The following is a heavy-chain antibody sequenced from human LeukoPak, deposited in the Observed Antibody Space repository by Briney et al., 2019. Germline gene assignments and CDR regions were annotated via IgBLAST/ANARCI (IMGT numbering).Heavy chain of an antibody. D-gene: IGHD3-22*01. V-gene: IGHV5-51*01. CDR1: GYSLTSYW. CDR3: ARHFLPVMDYYDSSGYYYHTSFDY. J-gene: IGHJ4*02. CDR2: IYPGNSDT. Sequence: GESLKISCKGSGYSLTSYWIGWVRQITGKGLEWMGIIYPGNSDTRYSPSFQGQVTISADKSISTAYLQWSSLKASDTAMYYCARHFLPVMDYYDSSGYYYHTSFDYWGQGTLVTVSS.